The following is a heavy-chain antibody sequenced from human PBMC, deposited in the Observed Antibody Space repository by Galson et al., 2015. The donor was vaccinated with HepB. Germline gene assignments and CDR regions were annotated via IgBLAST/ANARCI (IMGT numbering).Heavy chain of an antibody. J-gene: IGHJ6*02. D-gene: IGHD3-10*01. CDR2: IKEDGGEK. V-gene: IGHV3-7*05. Sequence: SLRLSCAASEFILSMYWMNWVRQAPGKGLEWVANIKEDGGEKNYVDSVKGRFTISRDNAKNSLYLQMNSLRAEDTAIYYCARVKRGEWYSFYYYGMDVWGQGTTVTVSS. CDR3: ARVKRGEWYSFYYYGMDV. CDR1: EFILSMYW.